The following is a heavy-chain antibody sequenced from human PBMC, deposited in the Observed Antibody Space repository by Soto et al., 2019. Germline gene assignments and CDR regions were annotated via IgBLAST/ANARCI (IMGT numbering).Heavy chain of an antibody. CDR3: ARVRYSYGYYYYGMDV. D-gene: IGHD5-18*01. Sequence: SETLSLTCTVSGGSISSGDYYWSWIRQPPGKGLEWIGYIYYSGSTYYNPSLKSRVTISVDTSKNQFSLKLSSVTAADTAVYYCARVRYSYGYYYYGMDVWGQGTTVTVSS. V-gene: IGHV4-30-4*01. CDR2: IYYSGST. CDR1: GGSISSGDYY. J-gene: IGHJ6*02.